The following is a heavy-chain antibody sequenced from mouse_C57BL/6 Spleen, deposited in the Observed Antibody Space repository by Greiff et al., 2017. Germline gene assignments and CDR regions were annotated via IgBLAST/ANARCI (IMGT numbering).Heavy chain of an antibody. CDR1: GYTFTSYW. CDR3: AAYYGNDLAY. D-gene: IGHD2-10*01. J-gene: IGHJ3*01. V-gene: IGHV1-59*01. CDR2: IDPSDSYT. Sequence: VQLQQPGAELVRPGTSVKLSCKASGYTFTSYWMHWVKPRPGQGLEWIGVIDPSDSYTNYNQKFKGKATLTVDTSSSTAYMQLSSLTSEDSAVYYCAAYYGNDLAYWGQGTLVTVSA.